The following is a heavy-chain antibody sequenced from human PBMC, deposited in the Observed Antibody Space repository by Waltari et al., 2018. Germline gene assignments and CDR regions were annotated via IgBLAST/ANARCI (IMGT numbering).Heavy chain of an antibody. D-gene: IGHD2-2*01. Sequence: EVQLLASGGGLVQPGESLRLSCSASGFPFSTYWMSWVRQAPGKGLEWVSNMHPDGSAKYYADSVRGRFTVSRDNAKNSMYLHMYNLRTEDTAIYYCSINDAWAFQLWGQGTLVTVSS. CDR3: SINDAWAFQL. V-gene: IGHV3-7*03. CDR2: MHPDGSAK. CDR1: GFPFSTYW. J-gene: IGHJ1*01.